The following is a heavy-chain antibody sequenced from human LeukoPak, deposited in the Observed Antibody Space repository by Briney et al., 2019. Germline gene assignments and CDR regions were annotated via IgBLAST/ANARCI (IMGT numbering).Heavy chain of an antibody. Sequence: SETLSPTCAVYGGAFSGYYWSWIRQPPGKGLEWIGEINHSGSTNYNPSLKSRVTISVDTSKNQFSLKLSSVTAADTAVYYCARSSGWYRGYFDYWGQGTLVTVSS. CDR1: GGAFSGYY. CDR3: ARSSGWYRGYFDY. V-gene: IGHV4-34*01. D-gene: IGHD6-19*01. CDR2: INHSGST. J-gene: IGHJ4*02.